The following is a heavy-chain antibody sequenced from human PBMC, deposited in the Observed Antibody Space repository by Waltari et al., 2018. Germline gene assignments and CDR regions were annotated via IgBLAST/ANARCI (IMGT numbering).Heavy chain of an antibody. V-gene: IGHV1-69*08. CDR2: IIPIFGTA. J-gene: IGHJ2*01. CDR1: GGTFSSYA. CDR3: GQGSRSGRYFDL. D-gene: IGHD2-8*02. Sequence: QVQLVQSGAEVKKPGSSVKVSCKASGGTFSSYAISWVRQAPGQGLEWMGRIIPIFGTATNAQKFQGRVTITADKSTSTAYMELSSLRSEDTAVYYCGQGSRSGRYFDLWGRGTLVTVSS.